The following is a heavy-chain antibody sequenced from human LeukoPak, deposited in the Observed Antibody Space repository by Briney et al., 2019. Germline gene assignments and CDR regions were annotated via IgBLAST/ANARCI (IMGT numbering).Heavy chain of an antibody. Sequence: SETLSLTCSVSSGSVSSGSYHWSWIRQPPGKGLEWIGHMYSSGSTNYNPSLKSRVTISIGTSKNQFSLKLSSVTAADTAVYYCARTYSSSWYDYWGQGTLVTVSS. CDR2: MYSSGST. CDR1: SGSVSSGSYH. V-gene: IGHV4-61*01. J-gene: IGHJ4*02. D-gene: IGHD6-13*01. CDR3: ARTYSSSWYDY.